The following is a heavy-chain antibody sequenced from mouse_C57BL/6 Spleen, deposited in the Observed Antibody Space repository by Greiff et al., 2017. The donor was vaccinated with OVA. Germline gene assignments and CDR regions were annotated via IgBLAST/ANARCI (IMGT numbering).Heavy chain of an antibody. Sequence: VQRVESGAELVKPGASVKLSCKASGYTFTSYWMHWVKQRPGRGLEWIGRIDPNSGGTKYNEKFKSKATLTVDKPSSTAYMQLSSLTSEDSAVYYCAREDYGSRGVDYWGQGTTLTVSS. CDR2: IDPNSGGT. J-gene: IGHJ2*01. V-gene: IGHV1-72*01. D-gene: IGHD1-1*01. CDR3: AREDYGSRGVDY. CDR1: GYTFTSYW.